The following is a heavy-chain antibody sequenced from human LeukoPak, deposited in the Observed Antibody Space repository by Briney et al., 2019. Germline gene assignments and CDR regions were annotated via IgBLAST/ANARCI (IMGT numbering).Heavy chain of an antibody. J-gene: IGHJ4*02. CDR1: GFTVSSKY. V-gene: IGHV3-53*01. CDR3: ATGYYFGSGSYGYLDY. D-gene: IGHD3-10*01. Sequence: GGSLRLSCAASGFTVSSKYMSWVRQTPGKGLQWVALIYSSGDAYTPDSVKGRFTISRDDSENTLYLQMDSLRAEDTAVYYCATGYYFGSGSYGYLDYWGQGTLVTVSS. CDR2: IYSSGDA.